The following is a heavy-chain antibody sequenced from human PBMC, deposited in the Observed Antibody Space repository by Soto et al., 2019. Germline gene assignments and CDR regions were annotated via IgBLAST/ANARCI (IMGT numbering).Heavy chain of an antibody. CDR1: GGSISSYY. D-gene: IGHD1-1*01. Sequence: SETLSLTCTVSGGSISSYYWSWIRQPPGKGLEWIGYIYYSGSTNYNPSLKSRVTISVDTSKNQFSLKLSSVTAADTAVYYCGRWNNGSVLAVGGQGPTVPVSS. V-gene: IGHV4-59*01. CDR2: IYYSGST. CDR3: GRWNNGSVLAV. J-gene: IGHJ6*02.